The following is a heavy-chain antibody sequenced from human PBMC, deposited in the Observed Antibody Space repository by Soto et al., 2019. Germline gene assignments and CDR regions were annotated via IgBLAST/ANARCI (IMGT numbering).Heavy chain of an antibody. V-gene: IGHV3-33*01. CDR3: ARDGWFGETSDYYGMDV. J-gene: IGHJ6*02. D-gene: IGHD3-10*01. Sequence: QVQLVESGGGVVQPGRSLRLSCAASGFTFSSYGMHWVRQAPGKGLEWVAVIWYDGSNKYYADSVKGRFTISRDNSXNXXYLQMNSLRAEDTAVYYCARDGWFGETSDYYGMDVWGQGTTVTVSS. CDR2: IWYDGSNK. CDR1: GFTFSSYG.